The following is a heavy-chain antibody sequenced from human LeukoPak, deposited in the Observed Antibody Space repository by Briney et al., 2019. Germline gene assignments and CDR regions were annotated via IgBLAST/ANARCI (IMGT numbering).Heavy chain of an antibody. CDR1: GGTFSSYA. V-gene: IGHV1-69*13. CDR2: IIPIFGTA. CDR3: ARDTVRGVITN. J-gene: IGHJ4*02. D-gene: IGHD3-10*01. Sequence: SVKVSCKASGGTFSSYAISWVRQAPGQGLEWMGGIIPIFGTANYAQKFQGRVTITADGSTSTAYTELSSLRSEDTAVYYCARDTVRGVITNWGQGTLVTVSS.